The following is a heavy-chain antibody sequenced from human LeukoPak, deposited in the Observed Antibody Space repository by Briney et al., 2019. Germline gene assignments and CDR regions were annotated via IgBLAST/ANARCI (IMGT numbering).Heavy chain of an antibody. CDR1: GFTFSSYW. CDR2: INTDGSTT. J-gene: IGHJ5*02. CDR3: ARLGSSSWNWFDP. D-gene: IGHD6-13*01. V-gene: IGHV3-74*01. Sequence: GGSLRLSCAASGFTFSSYWMHWVRQVPGKGPVWVSRINTDGSTTNYADSVKGRFPISRDNAKTTLYLQMNSLRVEDTAVYYCARLGSSSWNWFDPWGQGTLVTVSS.